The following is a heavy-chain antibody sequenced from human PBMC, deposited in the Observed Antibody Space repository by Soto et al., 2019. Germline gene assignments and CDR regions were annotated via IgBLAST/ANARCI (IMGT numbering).Heavy chain of an antibody. J-gene: IGHJ6*02. D-gene: IGHD1-26*01. Sequence: QVQLVQSGDEVKKPGASVKVACKASGYTFGSYGSTWVRQAPGQVLGWMGWFSGHNGDTRYAQKFQGRVTMTTDTATSIAYMEVRSRRSDDTAGYYCARGAPGRTQEQSYPYYYGMDVWGQGTTVTVSS. CDR2: FSGHNGDT. V-gene: IGHV1-18*01. CDR3: ARGAPGRTQEQSYPYYYGMDV. CDR1: GYTFGSYG.